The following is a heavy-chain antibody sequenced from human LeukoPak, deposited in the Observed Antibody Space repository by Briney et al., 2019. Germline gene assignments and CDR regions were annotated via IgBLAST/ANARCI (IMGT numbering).Heavy chain of an antibody. J-gene: IGHJ6*02. V-gene: IGHV3-7*03. CDR3: AKIPWGVGMDV. Sequence: GGSLRLSCTTSGFTFTTYWMSWVRQAPGKGLEWVANIKQDGSERHYVDSVRGRFTISRDNAKNSLYLQMNSLRAEDTAVYYCAKIPWGVGMDVWGQGTTVTVSS. D-gene: IGHD3-16*01. CDR2: IKQDGSER. CDR1: GFTFTTYW.